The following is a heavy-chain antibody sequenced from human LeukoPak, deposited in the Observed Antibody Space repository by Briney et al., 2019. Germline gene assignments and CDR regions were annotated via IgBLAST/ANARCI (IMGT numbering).Heavy chain of an antibody. J-gene: IGHJ4*02. V-gene: IGHV3-13*01. CDR1: GFTFSDYD. CDR2: IGTAGDT. CDR3: ARVAKERVGGVYYFDY. D-gene: IGHD1-1*01. Sequence: LSGGSLRLSCAASGFTFSDYDTHWVRQATGKGLEWVSAIGTAGDTYYTGSVKGRFTISRENAKNSLYLQMNSLRAGDTAVCYCARVAKERVGGVYYFDYWGQGTLVTVSS.